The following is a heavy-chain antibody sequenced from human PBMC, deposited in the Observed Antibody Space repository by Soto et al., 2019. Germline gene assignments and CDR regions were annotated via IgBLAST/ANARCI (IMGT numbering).Heavy chain of an antibody. D-gene: IGHD6-6*01. CDR3: ARVGGLIAARSFFGY. CDR2: ISYDGSNK. Sequence: GGSLRLSCAASGFTFSSYAMHWVRQAPGKGLEWVAVISYDGSNKYYADSVKGRFTISRDNSKNTLYLQMTSLRAEDTAVYYCARVGGLIAARSFFGYWGQGTLVTVSS. J-gene: IGHJ4*02. CDR1: GFTFSSYA. V-gene: IGHV3-30-3*01.